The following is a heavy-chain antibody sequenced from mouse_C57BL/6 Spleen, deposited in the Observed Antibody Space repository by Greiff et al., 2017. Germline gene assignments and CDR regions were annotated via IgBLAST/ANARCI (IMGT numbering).Heavy chain of an antibody. CDR1: GYTFTSYW. J-gene: IGHJ1*03. D-gene: IGHD1-1*01. V-gene: IGHV1-69*01. CDR2: LDPSDSYT. Sequence: VQLQQPGAELVMPGASVKLSCKASGYTFTSYWMHWVKQRPGQGLEWIGELDPSDSYTNYNQKFKGKSTLTVDKSSSTAYMQLSSLTSEDSAVYYCARTPNYYGSSYWYFDVWGTGTTVTVSS. CDR3: ARTPNYYGSSYWYFDV.